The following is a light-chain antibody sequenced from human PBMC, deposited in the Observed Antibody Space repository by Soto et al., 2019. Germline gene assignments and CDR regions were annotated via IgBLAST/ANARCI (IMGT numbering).Light chain of an antibody. CDR3: QQYSDWPAVT. J-gene: IGKJ4*01. V-gene: IGKV3-15*01. CDR2: GAT. CDR1: QSISSSY. Sequence: EIVLTQSPGILSLSPGARASLSCGASQSISSSYLAWYQQKPGQAPRLLIYGATTRATGIPARFGGSGSGTYFTLFITMQSEDFAVYYCQQYSDWPAVTFGGGTKVDIK.